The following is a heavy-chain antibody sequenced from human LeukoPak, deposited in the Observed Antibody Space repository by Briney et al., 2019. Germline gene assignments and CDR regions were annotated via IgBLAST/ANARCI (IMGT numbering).Heavy chain of an antibody. CDR1: GFTFSRYW. CDR3: ERISVAGTPLDAFDI. CDR2: IKEDGSDK. Sequence: GGSLRLSCAASGFTFSRYWMSWVRQAPGKGLEWMANIKEDGSDKNYADSVKGRFTISRDNAKNSLYLQMSRLRADDTAVYYCERISVAGTPLDAFDIWGQGTIVTVSS. J-gene: IGHJ3*02. D-gene: IGHD6-19*01. V-gene: IGHV3-7*01.